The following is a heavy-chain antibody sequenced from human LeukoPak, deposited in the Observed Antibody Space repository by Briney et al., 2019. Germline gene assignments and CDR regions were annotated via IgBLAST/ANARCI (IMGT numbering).Heavy chain of an antibody. D-gene: IGHD3-22*01. CDR2: FDPEDGET. CDR1: GYTLTELS. J-gene: IGHJ2*01. V-gene: IGHV1-24*01. Sequence: ASVKVSRKVSGYTLTELSMHWVRQAPGQGLEWMGGFDPEDGETIYAQKFQGRVTMTEDTSTDTAYMELSSLRSEDTAVYYCATLGFLADMIRDWYFDLWGRGTLVTVSS. CDR3: ATLGFLADMIRDWYFDL.